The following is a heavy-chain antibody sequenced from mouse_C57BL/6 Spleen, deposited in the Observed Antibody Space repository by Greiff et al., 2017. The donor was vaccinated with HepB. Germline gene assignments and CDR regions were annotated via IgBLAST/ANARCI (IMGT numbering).Heavy chain of an antibody. V-gene: IGHV1-26*01. CDR1: GYTFTDYY. Sequence: VQLQQSGPELVKPGASVKISCKASGYTFTDYYMNWVKQSHGKSLEWIGDINPNNGGTSYNQKFKGKATLTVDKSSSTAYMELRSLTSEDSAVYYCARSTGYFDYWGQGTTLTVSS. CDR2: INPNNGGT. CDR3: ARSTGYFDY. D-gene: IGHD4-1*02. J-gene: IGHJ2*01.